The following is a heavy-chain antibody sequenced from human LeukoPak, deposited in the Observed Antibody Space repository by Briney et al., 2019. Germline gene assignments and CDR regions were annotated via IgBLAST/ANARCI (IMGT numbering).Heavy chain of an antibody. CDR3: ARGRPGQFRGWEQHTDY. V-gene: IGHV4-34*01. J-gene: IGHJ4*02. Sequence: KPSETLSLTCAVYGGSFSGYYWSWIRQPPGKGLEWIGEINHSGSTNYNPSLKSRVTISVDTSKNQFSLKLSSVTAADTAVYYCARGRPGQFRGWEQHTDYWGQGTLVTVSS. D-gene: IGHD1-26*01. CDR1: GGSFSGYY. CDR2: INHSGST.